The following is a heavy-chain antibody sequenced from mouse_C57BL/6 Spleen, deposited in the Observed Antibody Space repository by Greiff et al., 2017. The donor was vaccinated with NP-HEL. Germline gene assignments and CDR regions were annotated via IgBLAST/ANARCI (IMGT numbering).Heavy chain of an antibody. J-gene: IGHJ1*03. CDR3: ARGGKHDGYYVWYFDV. CDR1: GYTFTSYW. CDR2: IDPSDSET. D-gene: IGHD2-3*01. Sequence: QVQLKQPGAELVRPGSSVKLSCKASGYTFTSYWMHWVKQRPIQGLEWIGNIDPSDSETHYNQKFKDKATLTVDKSSSTAYMQLSSLTSEDSAVYYCARGGKHDGYYVWYFDVWGTGTTVTVSS. V-gene: IGHV1-52*01.